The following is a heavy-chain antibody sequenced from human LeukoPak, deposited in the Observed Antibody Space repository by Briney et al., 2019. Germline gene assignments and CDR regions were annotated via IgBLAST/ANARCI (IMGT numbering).Heavy chain of an antibody. J-gene: IGHJ4*02. D-gene: IGHD3-3*01. Sequence: SETLSLTCTVSGGSISSSSYYWGWIRQPPGKGLEWIGSIYYSGSTYYNPSLKSRVTISVDTSKNQFSLKLSSVTAADTAVYYCARESRYYDFWSGLRGGGYFDYWGQGTLVTVSS. CDR1: GGSISSSSYY. V-gene: IGHV4-39*07. CDR2: IYYSGST. CDR3: ARESRYYDFWSGLRGGGYFDY.